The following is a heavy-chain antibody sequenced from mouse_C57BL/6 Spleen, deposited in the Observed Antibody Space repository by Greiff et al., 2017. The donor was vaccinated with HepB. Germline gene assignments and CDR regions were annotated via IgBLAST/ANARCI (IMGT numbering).Heavy chain of an antibody. Sequence: EVQLVESGGGLVKPGGSLKLSCAASGFTFSDYGMHWVRQATEKGLEWVAYISSGSSTIYYADTVKGRFTISSDNAKNTLFLQMTSLRSEDTAMYYCATGSSHWYFDVWGTGTTVTVSS. CDR2: ISSGSSTI. CDR3: ATGSSHWYFDV. V-gene: IGHV5-17*01. D-gene: IGHD1-1*01. J-gene: IGHJ1*03. CDR1: GFTFSDYG.